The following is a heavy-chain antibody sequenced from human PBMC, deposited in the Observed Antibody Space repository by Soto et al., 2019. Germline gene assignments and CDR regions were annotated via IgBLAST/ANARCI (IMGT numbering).Heavy chain of an antibody. V-gene: IGHV3-7*01. CDR3: ARTVVVPAAFYYYYYGMDV. D-gene: IGHD2-2*01. CDR2: IKQDGSEK. Sequence: GGSLRLSCAASVFTFSIYWMSWVRQAPWKGLEWVANIKQDGSEKYYVDSVKGRFTISRDNAKNSLYLQMNSLRAEDTAVYYCARTVVVPAAFYYYYYGMDVWGQGTTVTVSS. CDR1: VFTFSIYW. J-gene: IGHJ6*02.